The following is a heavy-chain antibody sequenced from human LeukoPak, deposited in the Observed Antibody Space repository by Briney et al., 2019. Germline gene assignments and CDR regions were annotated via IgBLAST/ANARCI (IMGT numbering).Heavy chain of an antibody. Sequence: GGSLRLSCAASGFTFDEYGMSWVRQAPGKGLEWVSGINWNGGSTGYADSVKGRFTISRDNAKNSLYLQMNSLRAEDTALYYCAKVGEMATWRYYFDYWGQGTLVTVSS. CDR1: GFTFDEYG. CDR3: AKVGEMATWRYYFDY. CDR2: INWNGGST. J-gene: IGHJ4*02. V-gene: IGHV3-20*04. D-gene: IGHD5-24*01.